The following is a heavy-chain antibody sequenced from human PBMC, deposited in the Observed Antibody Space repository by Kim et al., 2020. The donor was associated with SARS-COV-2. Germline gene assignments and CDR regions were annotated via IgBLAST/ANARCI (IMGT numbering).Heavy chain of an antibody. CDR2: IFGSGSGT. CDR3: ARHLQVTTVTFYWYFDL. D-gene: IGHD2-21*02. V-gene: IGHV3-23*01. J-gene: IGHJ2*01. Sequence: GGSLRLSCAASGFTFRNSAMSWVRQAPGKGLEWVAGIFGSGSGTYYADSVKGRFSISRDNSQSTLYLQMDNLRAEDTAVYYCARHLQVTTVTFYWYFDLWGRGTVVTVS. CDR1: GFTFRNSA.